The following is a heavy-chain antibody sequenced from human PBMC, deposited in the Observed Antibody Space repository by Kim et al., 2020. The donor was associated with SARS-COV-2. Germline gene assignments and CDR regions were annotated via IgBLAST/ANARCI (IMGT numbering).Heavy chain of an antibody. CDR3: ARVPRFGGSSYYYDSSGYYYDIRDY. Sequence: GGSLRLSCAASGFTFSSYEMNWVRQAPGKGLEWVSYISSSGSTIYYADSVKGRFTISRDNAKNSLYLQMNSLRAEDTAVYYCARVPRFGGSSYYYDSSGYYYDIRDYWGQGTLVTVSS. D-gene: IGHD3-22*01. J-gene: IGHJ4*02. CDR2: ISSSGSTI. V-gene: IGHV3-48*03. CDR1: GFTFSSYE.